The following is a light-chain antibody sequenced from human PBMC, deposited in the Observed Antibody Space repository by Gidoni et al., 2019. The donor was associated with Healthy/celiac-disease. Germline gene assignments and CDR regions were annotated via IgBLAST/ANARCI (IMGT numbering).Light chain of an antibody. CDR3: GTWDSSLSAVV. V-gene: IGLV1-51*01. CDR2: DNN. CDR1: SSNIGNNY. Sequence: VSAPPGQKVTISCSGSSSNIGNNYVSWYQQLPGTAPKLLIYDNNKRPSGIPDRFSGSKSGTSATLGITGLQTGDEADYYCGTWDSSLSAVVFGGGTKLTVL. J-gene: IGLJ2*01.